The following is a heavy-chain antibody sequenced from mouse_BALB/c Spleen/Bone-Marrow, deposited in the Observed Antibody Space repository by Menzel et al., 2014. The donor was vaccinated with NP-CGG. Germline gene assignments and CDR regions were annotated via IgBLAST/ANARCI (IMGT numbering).Heavy chain of an antibody. CDR3: ARYYYGYYFDY. D-gene: IGHD1-2*01. Sequence: EVKLQESGAELVKPGASVKSSCTASGFNIKDTYMHWVKQRPEQGLEWIGRIDPANGNTKYDPKFQGKATITADTSSNTAYLQLSSLTSEDTAVYYCARYYYGYYFDYWGQGTTLTVSS. V-gene: IGHV14-3*02. CDR2: IDPANGNT. J-gene: IGHJ2*01. CDR1: GFNIKDTY.